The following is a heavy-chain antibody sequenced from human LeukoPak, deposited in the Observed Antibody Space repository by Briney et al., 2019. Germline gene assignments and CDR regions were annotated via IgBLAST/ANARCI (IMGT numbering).Heavy chain of an antibody. J-gene: IGHJ5*02. CDR3: ARVAITMVRGGWFDP. Sequence: SQTLSLTCTVSGGSISSGTYYWSWIRQPAGKGLEWIGRIHTSGSTNYNPSLKSRVTISLDTPKNQFSLKLSSVTAADTAVYYCARVAITMVRGGWFDPWGQGTLVTVSS. D-gene: IGHD3-10*01. CDR1: GGSISSGTYY. V-gene: IGHV4-61*02. CDR2: IHTSGST.